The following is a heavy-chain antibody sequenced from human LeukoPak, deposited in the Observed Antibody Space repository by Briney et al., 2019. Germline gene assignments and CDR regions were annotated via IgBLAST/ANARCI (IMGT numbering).Heavy chain of an antibody. D-gene: IGHD2-21*01. CDR3: ARGLLLPFYYYYGMDV. V-gene: IGHV4-34*01. CDR2: INHSGST. J-gene: IGHJ6*02. Sequence: PSETLSLTCTVYSGSFSGYYWSWIRQPPAKGLEWIGEINHSGSTNYNPSLKSRVTISVDTSKNQFSLKLSSVTAADTAVYYCARGLLLPFYYYYGMDVWGQGTTVTVSS. CDR1: SGSFSGYY.